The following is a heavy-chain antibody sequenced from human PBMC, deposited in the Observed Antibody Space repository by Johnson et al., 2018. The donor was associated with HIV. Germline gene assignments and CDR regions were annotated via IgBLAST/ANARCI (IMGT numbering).Heavy chain of an antibody. CDR1: GFTFSDYY. D-gene: IGHD6-19*01. V-gene: IGHV3-11*04. CDR2: IRTDGSST. CDR3: ARGGGSDWYNAFDL. J-gene: IGHJ3*01. Sequence: QMQLVESGGGLVQPGGSLKLSCQGSGFTFSDYYMTWIRQAPGKGLEWVSYIRTDGSSTYYADAVKGRFTFVRDNAKNSVYLQMTSLRVEDTAVYYCARGGGSDWYNAFDLWGRGTMVTVSS.